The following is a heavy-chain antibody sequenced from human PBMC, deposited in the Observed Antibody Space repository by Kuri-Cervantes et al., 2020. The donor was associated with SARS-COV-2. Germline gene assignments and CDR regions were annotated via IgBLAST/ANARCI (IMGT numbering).Heavy chain of an antibody. D-gene: IGHD2-8*01. CDR1: GFTFSSYG. CDR2: IWYDGSNK. Sequence: GESLKISCAASGFTFSSYGMHWVRQAPGKGLEWVAVIWYDGSNKYNADSVKGRFTISRDNSKNTLYLQMNSLRAEDTAVYYCARDGVSDYYYYYMDVWGKGTMVTVSS. J-gene: IGHJ6*03. V-gene: IGHV3-33*01. CDR3: ARDGVSDYYYYYMDV.